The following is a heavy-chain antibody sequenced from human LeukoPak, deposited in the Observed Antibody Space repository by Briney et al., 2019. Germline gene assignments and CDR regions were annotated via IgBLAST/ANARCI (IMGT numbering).Heavy chain of an antibody. CDR2: ISSNGGST. CDR3: ARSYQLLWEGWFDP. V-gene: IGHV3-64*01. J-gene: IGHJ5*02. D-gene: IGHD2-2*01. Sequence: PGGSLRLSCAASGFTFSSYAMHWVRQAPGKGLEYVSAISSNGGSTYYANSVKGRFTISRDNSKNTLYLQMGSLRAEDMAVYYCARSYQLLWEGWFDPWGQGTLVTVSS. CDR1: GFTFSSYA.